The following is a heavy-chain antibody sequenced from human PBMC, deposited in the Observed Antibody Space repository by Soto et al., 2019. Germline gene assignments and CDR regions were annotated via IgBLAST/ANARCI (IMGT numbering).Heavy chain of an antibody. CDR2: IYYSGST. V-gene: IGHV4-59*01. D-gene: IGHD3-10*01. J-gene: IGHJ5*02. CDR3: ARERSYGSGSPSYFDP. CDR1: GGSISSYY. Sequence: SETLSLTCTVSGGSISSYYWSWIRQPPGKGLEWIGYIYYSGSTNYNPSLKSRVTISVDTSKNQFSLKLSSVTAADTAVYYCARERSYGSGSPSYFDPWGQGTLVTVSS.